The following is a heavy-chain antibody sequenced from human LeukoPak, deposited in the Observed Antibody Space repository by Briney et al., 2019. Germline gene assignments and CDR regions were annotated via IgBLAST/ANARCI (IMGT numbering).Heavy chain of an antibody. Sequence: GGSLRLSCAASGFTFSSYSMNWVRQAPGKGLEWVSYISSSSSTIYYSDSVKGRFTISGDDAKISLDLQMNSLRDEDTAVYYCARRYFDYWGQGTLVTVSS. D-gene: IGHD2-15*01. CDR2: ISSSSSTI. CDR3: ARRYFDY. J-gene: IGHJ4*02. CDR1: GFTFSSYS. V-gene: IGHV3-48*02.